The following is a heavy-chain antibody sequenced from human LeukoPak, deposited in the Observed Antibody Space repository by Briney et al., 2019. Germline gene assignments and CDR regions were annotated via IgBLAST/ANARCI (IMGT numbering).Heavy chain of an antibody. CDR3: ARHQLGVDYYYYGMDV. J-gene: IGHJ6*02. Sequence: GESLKISCKGSGYSFTSYWIGWVRQMPGKGLEWMGIIYPGDSGTRYSPSFQGQVTISADKSISTAYLQWSSLKASDTAMYYCARHQLGVDYYYYGMDVWGQGTTVTVSS. CDR2: IYPGDSGT. CDR1: GYSFTSYW. V-gene: IGHV5-51*01. D-gene: IGHD5-24*01.